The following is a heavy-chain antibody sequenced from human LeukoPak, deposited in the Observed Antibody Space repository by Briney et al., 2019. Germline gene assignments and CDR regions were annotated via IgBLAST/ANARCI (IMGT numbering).Heavy chain of an antibody. D-gene: IGHD2-15*01. J-gene: IGHJ6*03. CDR3: AKDSSRTDYYYMDV. CDR1: GFTFSSYG. Sequence: PGGSLRLSCAASGFTFSSYGMHWVRQAPGKGLEWVAFIRYDGSNKYYADSVKGRFTISRDNSKNSLDLQMNSLRTEDTALYYCAKDSSRTDYYYMDVWGKGTTVTVSS. V-gene: IGHV3-30*02. CDR2: IRYDGSNK.